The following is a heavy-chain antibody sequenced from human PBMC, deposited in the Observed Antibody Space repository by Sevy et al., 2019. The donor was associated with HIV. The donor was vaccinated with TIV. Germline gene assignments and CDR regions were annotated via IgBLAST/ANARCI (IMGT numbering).Heavy chain of an antibody. D-gene: IGHD3-22*01. V-gene: IGHV1-24*01. CDR3: ATDSVLLKGRYYDSSGYYLHY. Sequence: ASVKVSCKVSGYIFTELSMHWVRQAPGKGLEWMGGFDPEDGETIYAQKFQGRVTMTEDTSTDTAYMDPSSLRSEDTAVDYCATDSVLLKGRYYDSSGYYLHYWGQGTLVTVSS. J-gene: IGHJ4*02. CDR1: GYIFTELS. CDR2: FDPEDGET.